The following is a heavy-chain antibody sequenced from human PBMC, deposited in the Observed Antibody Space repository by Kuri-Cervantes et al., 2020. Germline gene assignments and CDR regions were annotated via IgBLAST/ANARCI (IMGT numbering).Heavy chain of an antibody. CDR3: ARGQYCGGDCYRFDY. J-gene: IGHJ4*02. CDR1: GYLFLTKS. CDR2: ISPYNGAT. V-gene: IGHV1-18*01. D-gene: IGHD2-21*02. Sequence: ASVKVSCKASGYLFLTKSISWVRQAPGQGPAWLGWISPYNGATKYSQTVQDRLTVTTDTSTTTAYMELRSLRSDDTAVYYCARGQYCGGDCYRFDYWGQGTLVTVSS.